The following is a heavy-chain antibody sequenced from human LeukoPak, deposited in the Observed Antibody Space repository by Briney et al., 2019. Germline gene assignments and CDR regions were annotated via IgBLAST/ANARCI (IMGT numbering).Heavy chain of an antibody. CDR2: IYHSGST. CDR3: ARGHIGYYYYMDV. D-gene: IGHD2-21*01. Sequence: SGTLSLTCNVSGYSISSGYYWGWIRQPPGKGLEWIGSIYHSGSTYYNPSLKSRVTISVDTSKNQFSLKLSSVTAADTAVYYCARGHIGYYYYMDVWGKGTTVTVSS. V-gene: IGHV4-38-2*02. J-gene: IGHJ6*03. CDR1: GYSISSGYY.